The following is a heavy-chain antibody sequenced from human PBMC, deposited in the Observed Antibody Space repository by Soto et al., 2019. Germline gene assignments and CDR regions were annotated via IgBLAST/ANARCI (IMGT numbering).Heavy chain of an antibody. D-gene: IGHD2-21*01. CDR3: AGEIASGY. Sequence: LRLSCVASGFTFSTSGMHWVRQAPGKGLEWVAVISRDGSVKYYADSVKGRFTISRDTSKNTLYLQMISLRAEDTAVYYCAGEIASGYWGQGTLVTV. CDR1: GFTFSTSG. V-gene: IGHV3-30*03. CDR2: ISRDGSVK. J-gene: IGHJ4*02.